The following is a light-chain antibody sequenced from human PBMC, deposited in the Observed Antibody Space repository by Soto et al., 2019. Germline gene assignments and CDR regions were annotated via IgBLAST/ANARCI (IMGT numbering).Light chain of an antibody. CDR2: DAS. J-gene: IGKJ4*01. CDR1: QSVSSY. CDR3: HQRSNWPST. Sequence: EIVLTQSPATLSLSPGDRATLSCRASQSVSSYLAWYQQKPGQAPRLLIYDASNRATGIPARFSGSGSGTDFTLTITSLAPEDFAVYYCHQRSNWPSTFGGGTKVKIK. V-gene: IGKV3-11*01.